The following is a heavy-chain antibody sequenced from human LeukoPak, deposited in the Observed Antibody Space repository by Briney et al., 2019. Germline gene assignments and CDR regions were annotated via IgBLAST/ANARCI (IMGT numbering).Heavy chain of an antibody. CDR1: GYTFTGYY. D-gene: IGHD2-8*02. Sequence: ASVTVSCKASGYTFTGYYMHWVRQAPGQGLEWMGWINPNSGGTNYAQKFQGRVTMTRDTSISTAYMELSRLRSDDTAVYYCARDDVLTGGSFDPWGQGTLGTVSS. V-gene: IGHV1-2*02. CDR3: ARDDVLTGGSFDP. J-gene: IGHJ5*02. CDR2: INPNSGGT.